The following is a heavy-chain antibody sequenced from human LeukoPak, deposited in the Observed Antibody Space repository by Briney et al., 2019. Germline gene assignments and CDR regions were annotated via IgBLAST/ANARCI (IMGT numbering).Heavy chain of an antibody. Sequence: SQTLSLTCTVSGGSISSGGFYWNWIRQHPGKGLEWIGYICYSGSTCYNPSLQSRVTISVDTSKNQFSLKLRSVTAADTAVYYCASAYCTTTYCYIDYWGQGTLVTVSS. CDR1: GGSISSGGFY. CDR2: ICYSGST. V-gene: IGHV4-31*03. CDR3: ASAYCTTTYCYIDY. D-gene: IGHD2-2*02. J-gene: IGHJ4*02.